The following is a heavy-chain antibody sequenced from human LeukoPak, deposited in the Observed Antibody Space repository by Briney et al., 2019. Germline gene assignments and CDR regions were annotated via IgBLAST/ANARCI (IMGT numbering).Heavy chain of an antibody. CDR3: AKDPPIVVVSPVFDY. Sequence: GGSLRLSCAASGFTVSSNYMSWVRQAPGKGLEWVSVIYSGGSTYYADSVKGRFTISRDNSKNTLYLQMNSLRAEDTAVYYCAKDPPIVVVSPVFDYWGQGTLVTVSS. D-gene: IGHD2-21*01. J-gene: IGHJ4*02. CDR2: IYSGGST. V-gene: IGHV3-53*01. CDR1: GFTVSSNY.